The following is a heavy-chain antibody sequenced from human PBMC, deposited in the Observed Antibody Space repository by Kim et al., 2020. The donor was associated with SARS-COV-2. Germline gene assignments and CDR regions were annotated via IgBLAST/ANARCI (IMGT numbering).Heavy chain of an antibody. J-gene: IGHJ3*02. CDR3: ARDTILVRGAFDI. D-gene: IGHD3-10*01. Sequence: AATVKGQFTISRDNANHSVYLQMNCLRAEDTAVYYCARDTILVRGAFDIWGQGTMVTVSS. V-gene: IGHV3-11*01.